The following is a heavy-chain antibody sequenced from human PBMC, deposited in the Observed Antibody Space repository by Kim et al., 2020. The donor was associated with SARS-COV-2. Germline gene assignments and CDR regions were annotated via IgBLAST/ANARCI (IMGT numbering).Heavy chain of an antibody. J-gene: IGHJ4*02. Sequence: GGSLRLSCAASGFTFSSYSMNWVRQAPGKGLEWVSFISSSSNYIYYADSVKGRFTISRDNAKNSLYLQMNSLRAEDTAVYYCAGFGELLYADFDYWGQGTLVTVSS. D-gene: IGHD3-10*01. V-gene: IGHV3-21*01. CDR3: AGFGELLYADFDY. CDR2: ISSSSNYI. CDR1: GFTFSSYS.